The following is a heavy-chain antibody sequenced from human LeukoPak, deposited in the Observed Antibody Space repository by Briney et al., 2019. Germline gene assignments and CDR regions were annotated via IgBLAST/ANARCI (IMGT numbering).Heavy chain of an antibody. D-gene: IGHD3-3*01. CDR3: ASTRYDFWSGYYPNWFDP. CDR2: IYTSGST. J-gene: IGHJ5*02. CDR1: GGSISSYY. V-gene: IGHV4-4*07. Sequence: SETLSLTCAVSGGSISSYYWSWIRQPAGKGLEWIGRIYTSGSTNYNPSPKSRVTMSVDTSKNQFSLKLSSVTAADTAVYYCASTRYDFWSGYYPNWFDPWGQGTLVTVSS.